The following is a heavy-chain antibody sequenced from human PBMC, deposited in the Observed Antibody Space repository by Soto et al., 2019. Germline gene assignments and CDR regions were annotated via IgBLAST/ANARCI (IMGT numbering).Heavy chain of an antibody. Sequence: GGSLRLSCAASGFTFSSYGMHWVRQAPGKGLEWVAVISYDGSNKYYADSVKGRFTISRDNSKNTLYLQMNSLRAEDTAVYYFAKDLSGSYYGDYYYYYGMDVWGQGTTVTVSS. V-gene: IGHV3-30*18. CDR2: ISYDGSNK. CDR1: GFTFSSYG. J-gene: IGHJ6*02. D-gene: IGHD1-26*01. CDR3: AKDLSGSYYGDYYYYYGMDV.